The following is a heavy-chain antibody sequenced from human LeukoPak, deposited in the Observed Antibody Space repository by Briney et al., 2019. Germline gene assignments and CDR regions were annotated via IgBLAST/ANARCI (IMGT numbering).Heavy chain of an antibody. D-gene: IGHD6-6*01. CDR1: GYTFTGYY. V-gene: IGHV1-2*02. Sequence: ASVKVSCKASGYTFTGYYMHWVRQAPGQGLEWMGWINPNSGGTNYAQKFRGRVTMTRDTSISTAYMELSRLRSDDTAVYYCARGPRLVGWHYYYYYYMDVWGKGTTVTVSS. J-gene: IGHJ6*03. CDR2: INPNSGGT. CDR3: ARGPRLVGWHYYYYYYMDV.